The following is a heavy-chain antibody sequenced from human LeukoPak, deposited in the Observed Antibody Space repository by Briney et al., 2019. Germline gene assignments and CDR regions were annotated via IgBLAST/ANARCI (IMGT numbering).Heavy chain of an antibody. D-gene: IGHD6-13*01. CDR3: ARGYSSDY. CDR1: GFTFSGYE. J-gene: IGHJ4*02. V-gene: IGHV3-48*03. CDR2: ISRSGSTI. Sequence: PGGSLRLSCAASGFTFSGYEMTWVRPAPGKGRWWVSYISRSGSTIYYADSVQGRFTISRDNAKNSLYLQKDSLRAEDTAVYYCARGYSSDYWGQGTLVTVSS.